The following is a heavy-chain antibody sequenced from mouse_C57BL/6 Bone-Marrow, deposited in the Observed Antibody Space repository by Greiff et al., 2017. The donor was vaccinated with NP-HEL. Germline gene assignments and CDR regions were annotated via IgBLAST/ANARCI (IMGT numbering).Heavy chain of an antibody. Sequence: EVKLMESGPELVKPGASVKIPCKASGYTFTDYNMDWVKQSHGKSLEWIGDINPNNGGTIYNQKFKGKATLTVDKSSSTAYMELRSLTSEDTAVYYCARDDEGYFDVWGTGTTVTVSS. V-gene: IGHV1-18*01. J-gene: IGHJ1*03. CDR2: INPNNGGT. CDR3: ARDDEGYFDV. CDR1: GYTFTDYN.